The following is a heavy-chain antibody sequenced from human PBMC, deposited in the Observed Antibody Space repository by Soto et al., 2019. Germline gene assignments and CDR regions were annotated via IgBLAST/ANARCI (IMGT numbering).Heavy chain of an antibody. J-gene: IGHJ4*02. CDR1: GFTFTSSA. CDR2: VVVGSGNT. Sequence: SVKVSCKASGFTFTSSAMQWVRQARGQRLEWIGWVVVGSGNTNYAQKFQERVTITRDMSTSTAYMELSSLRSEDTAVYYCAAVSPYSGSYLVFDYWGQGTLVTVS. D-gene: IGHD1-26*01. CDR3: AAVSPYSGSYLVFDY. V-gene: IGHV1-58*02.